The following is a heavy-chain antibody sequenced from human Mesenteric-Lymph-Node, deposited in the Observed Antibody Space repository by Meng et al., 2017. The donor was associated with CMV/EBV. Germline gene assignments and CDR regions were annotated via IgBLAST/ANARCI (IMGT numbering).Heavy chain of an antibody. CDR2: INTNTGNP. J-gene: IGHJ4*02. Sequence: SDGMNWVRKAHGQGLEWMGWINTNTGNPTYAQGFTGRFVFSLDTSVSTAYLQISSLKAEDTAVYYCARAAEELRYFDWLLYRVFDYWGQGTLVTVSS. D-gene: IGHD3-9*01. CDR1: SDG. CDR3: ARAAEELRYFDWLLYRVFDY. V-gene: IGHV7-4-1*02.